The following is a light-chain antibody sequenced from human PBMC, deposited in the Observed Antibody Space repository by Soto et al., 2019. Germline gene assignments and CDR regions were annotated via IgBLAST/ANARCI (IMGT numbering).Light chain of an antibody. V-gene: IGKV3-20*01. CDR2: GAS. J-gene: IGKJ5*01. CDR3: QQYGSSPIT. CDR1: QSVSSNY. Sequence: ESVLTQSPVTLSLSPGERATLSCRASQSVSSNYLAWYQQKPGQAPRLLIYGASTRATGIPDRFSGSGSGTDFTLTISRLEPEDFAVYYCQQYGSSPITFGQGTRLEIK.